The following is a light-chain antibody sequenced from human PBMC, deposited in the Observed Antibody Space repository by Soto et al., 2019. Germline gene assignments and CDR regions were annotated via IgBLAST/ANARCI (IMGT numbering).Light chain of an antibody. CDR2: QAS. V-gene: IGKV1-5*03. CDR1: QSTSSY. J-gene: IGKJ2*01. CDR3: QQYDIWPPYT. Sequence: DVQMTQSPSTLSASVGDRVTITCRASQSTSSYLAWYQQKPGKAPKLLIYQASSLENGVPSRFSGSGSGTEFSLTISSLQPDDFAIYYCQQYDIWPPYTFGQGTKVDIK.